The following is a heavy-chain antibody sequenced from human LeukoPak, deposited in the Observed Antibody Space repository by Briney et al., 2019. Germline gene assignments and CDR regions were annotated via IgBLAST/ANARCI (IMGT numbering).Heavy chain of an antibody. Sequence: PGGSLRLSCAASGFTFSSYWMSWVRQVPGKGLEWVANIKQDGSEKYYVDSVKGRFTISRDNAKNSPYLQMNSLRAEDTAVYYCARDPLGGVGIWGFDYWGQGTLVTVSS. J-gene: IGHJ4*02. CDR3: ARDPLGGVGIWGFDY. V-gene: IGHV3-7*03. D-gene: IGHD2-21*01. CDR2: IKQDGSEK. CDR1: GFTFSSYW.